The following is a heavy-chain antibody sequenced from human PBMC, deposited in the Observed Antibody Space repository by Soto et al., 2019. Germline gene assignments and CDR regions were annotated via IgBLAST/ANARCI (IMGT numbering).Heavy chain of an antibody. CDR3: ARIIGGGYYYGMDV. CDR1: GFSLSTSGMR. Sequence: GSAPTLVNPTQTLTLTCTFSGFSLSTSGMRVRWIRQLPGKALEWLARIDWDDDKSYSTSLKTRLTISKDTSKNQVVLTMTNMDPVDTATYYCARIIGGGYYYGMDVWGQGTTVTVSS. D-gene: IGHD1-26*01. V-gene: IGHV2-70*04. CDR2: IDWDDDK. J-gene: IGHJ6*02.